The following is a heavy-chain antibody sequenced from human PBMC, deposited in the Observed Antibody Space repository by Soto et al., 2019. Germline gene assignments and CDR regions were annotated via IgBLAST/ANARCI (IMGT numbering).Heavy chain of an antibody. Sequence: VQLVESGGGVVQPGRSLRLSCAASGFTFSTYGMHWVRQAPGKGLEWVAVISYDGVNKYYADSVKGRFTISRDNSKNTLDLQMNSLRAEDTALYYCAKSVYNWNDGFFDYWGQGTLVTVSS. J-gene: IGHJ4*02. CDR2: ISYDGVNK. V-gene: IGHV3-30*18. D-gene: IGHD1-1*01. CDR1: GFTFSTYG. CDR3: AKSVYNWNDGFFDY.